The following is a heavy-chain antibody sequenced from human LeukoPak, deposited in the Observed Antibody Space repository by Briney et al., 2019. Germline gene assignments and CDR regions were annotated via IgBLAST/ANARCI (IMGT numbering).Heavy chain of an antibody. CDR2: ISAYNGNT. CDR1: GYTFTSYG. CDR3: ARASPGVPAAAYYYYYYMDV. D-gene: IGHD2-2*01. J-gene: IGHJ6*03. V-gene: IGHV1-18*01. Sequence: ASVKVSCKASGYTFTSYGISWVRQAPGQGLEWMGWISAYNGNTNYAQKLQGRVTMTTDTSTSTAYMELRSLRSDDTAVYYCARASPGVPAAAYYYYYYMDVWGKGTMVTVSS.